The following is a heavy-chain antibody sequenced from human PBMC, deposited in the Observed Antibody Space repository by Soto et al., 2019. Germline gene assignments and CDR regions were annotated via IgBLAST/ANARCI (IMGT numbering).Heavy chain of an antibody. Sequence: QVQLQEGGAGLLKPSETLSLTCAVYGGSFSGYYWSWIRQPPGKGLEWIGEINPSGTTNYTPSLKRRVTMSGDTPKNQFSLKMTSVTAADTAVYYCARGRDGGAAIWGQGTLVTVSS. J-gene: IGHJ4*02. V-gene: IGHV4-34*01. CDR1: GGSFSGYY. CDR3: ARGRDGGAAI. CDR2: INPSGTT. D-gene: IGHD4-17*01.